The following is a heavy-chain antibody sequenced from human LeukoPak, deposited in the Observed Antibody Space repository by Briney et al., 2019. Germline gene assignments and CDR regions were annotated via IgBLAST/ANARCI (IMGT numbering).Heavy chain of an antibody. J-gene: IGHJ5*02. V-gene: IGHV4-38-2*02. D-gene: IGHD3-10*01. CDR3: AREGEYNWFDP. CDR2: LYHSGIP. CDR1: GYSISSGDY. Sequence: SETLSLTCTVSGYSISSGDYWGRIRQSPEKGLEWIVSLYHSGIPYYNPPLKSRVTISVDTSKNQFSLKLSSVTAADTAVYYCAREGEYNWFDPWGQGTLVTVSS.